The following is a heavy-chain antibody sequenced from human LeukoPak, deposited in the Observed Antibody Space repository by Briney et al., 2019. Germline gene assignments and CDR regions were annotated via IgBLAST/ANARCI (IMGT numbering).Heavy chain of an antibody. J-gene: IGHJ4*02. V-gene: IGHV4-59*08. Sequence: PSDTLCLTCTVAGRSISSYYWSWIRQPPGKGLDWIAYIYYSGSTSYNPSLKSRVTTSADTPKKQFSQKQRSVPAADPAVYYSSRHRGGYYFDYWAQGTVVTVFS. CDR1: GRSISSYY. CDR2: IYYSGST. CDR3: SRHRGGYYFDY. D-gene: IGHD3-16*01.